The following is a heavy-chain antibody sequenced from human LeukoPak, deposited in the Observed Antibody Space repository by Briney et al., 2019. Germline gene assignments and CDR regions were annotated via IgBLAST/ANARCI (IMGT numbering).Heavy chain of an antibody. J-gene: IGHJ4*02. CDR1: GFTFSSYW. CDR2: INSDGSST. Sequence: GSLRLSCAASGFTFSSYWMHWVRQAPGKGLVWVSGINSDGSSTSYADSVKGRFTISRDNAKNTLYLQMNSLRAEDTAVYYCARELLWFGELEDWGQGTLVTVSS. CDR3: ARELLWFGELED. D-gene: IGHD3-10*01. V-gene: IGHV3-74*01.